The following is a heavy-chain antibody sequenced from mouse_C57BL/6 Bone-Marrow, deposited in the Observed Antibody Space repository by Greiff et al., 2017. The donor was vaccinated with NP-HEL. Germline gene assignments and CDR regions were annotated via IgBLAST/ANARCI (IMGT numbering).Heavy chain of an antibody. V-gene: IGHV1-55*01. Sequence: QVQLQQPGAELVKPGASVKMSCKASGYTFTSYWITWVKQRPGQGLEWIGDIYPGSGSTNYNEKFKSKATLTADTSSRTAYMQLSSLTSEDAAVYYYARPNWAWFAYWGQGTLVTVSA. J-gene: IGHJ3*01. CDR3: ARPNWAWFAY. D-gene: IGHD4-1*02. CDR1: GYTFTSYW. CDR2: IYPGSGST.